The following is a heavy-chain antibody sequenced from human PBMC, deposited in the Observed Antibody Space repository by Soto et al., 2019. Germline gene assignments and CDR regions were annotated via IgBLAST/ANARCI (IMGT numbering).Heavy chain of an antibody. D-gene: IGHD5-12*01. CDR3: ARVHGGYGGY. CDR2: IYYSGST. CDR1: DGSVSNVSCC. V-gene: IGHV4-61*01. Sequence: PSQPMSHPRTVSDGSVSNVSCCWGWIRQPPGKGLEWIGYIYYSGSTNYNPSLKSRVTISVDTSKNQFSLKLSSVTAADTAVYYCARVHGGYGGYWGQGTLVTVSS. J-gene: IGHJ4*02.